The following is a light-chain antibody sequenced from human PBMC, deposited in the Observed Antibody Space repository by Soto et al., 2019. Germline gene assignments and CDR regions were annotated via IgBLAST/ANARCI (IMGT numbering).Light chain of an antibody. Sequence: EIVLTKSPGTLSVSPGDRVTLSCRASQSISINLAWYQHKPGQAPRLLIHAGSTRATGIPARISGSGSGTDFTLTISRLEPEDFAVYYCQQYGSSPITFGQGTRRENK. CDR3: QQYGSSPIT. CDR2: AGS. V-gene: IGKV3-20*01. CDR1: QSISIN. J-gene: IGKJ5*01.